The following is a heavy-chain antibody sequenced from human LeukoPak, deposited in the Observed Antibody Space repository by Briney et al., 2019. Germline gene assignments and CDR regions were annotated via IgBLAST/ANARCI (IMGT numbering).Heavy chain of an antibody. D-gene: IGHD3-10*01. V-gene: IGHV3-9*01. Sequence: GGSLRLSCAASGFTFDNYAMHWVRHAPGKGLEWVSGIAWNSGTTGFADSVKGRFTISRDNAESSLYLQMNSLTPEDTAFYFCAKDMNSYGSGSSYNPWGPFDSWGQGTLVTVSS. J-gene: IGHJ4*02. CDR1: GFTFDNYA. CDR3: AKDMNSYGSGSSYNPWGPFDS. CDR2: IAWNSGTT.